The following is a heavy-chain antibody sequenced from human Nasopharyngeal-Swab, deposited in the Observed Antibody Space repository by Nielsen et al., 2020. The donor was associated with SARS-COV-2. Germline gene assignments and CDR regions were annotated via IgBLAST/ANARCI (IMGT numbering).Heavy chain of an antibody. CDR1: GFTFSDYY. CDR3: ARGRKGNYDFWSGSLLGY. D-gene: IGHD3-3*01. Sequence: GSLRLSCAASGFTFSDYYMSWIRQAPGKGLEWIGEINHSGSTNYNPSLKSRVTISVDTSKNQFSLKLSSVTAADTAVYYCARGRKGNYDFWSGSLLGYWGQGTLVTVSS. V-gene: IGHV4-34*01. J-gene: IGHJ4*02. CDR2: INHSGST.